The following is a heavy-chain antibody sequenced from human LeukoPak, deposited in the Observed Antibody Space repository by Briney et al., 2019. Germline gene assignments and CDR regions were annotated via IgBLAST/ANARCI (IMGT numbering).Heavy chain of an antibody. CDR3: ARYNYGRLDY. Sequence: SETLSLTCTVSGGSISSYYWGWIRQPPGKGLEWIGYIYYSGRTNYNPSLRSRVTISVDMSKNQFYLKLISVTAADTAVYYCARYNYGRLDYWGQGTLVTVSS. V-gene: IGHV4-59*01. D-gene: IGHD5-18*01. CDR1: GGSISSYY. J-gene: IGHJ4*02. CDR2: IYYSGRT.